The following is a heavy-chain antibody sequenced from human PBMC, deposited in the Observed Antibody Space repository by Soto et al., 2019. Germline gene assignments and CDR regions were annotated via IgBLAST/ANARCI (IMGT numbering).Heavy chain of an antibody. J-gene: IGHJ5*02. V-gene: IGHV4-39*02. CDR1: GGSIATSSYF. CDR3: SRRAPEGFDP. Sequence: PSETLSLTCTVSGGSIATSSYFWAWIRRPPGKGLEWIGSIDYRGTIYNNPSLKSRVTISVDTSKNHLSLKLDSVTAADTALYYCSRRAPEGFDPWGQETLVTVSS. CDR2: IDYRGTI.